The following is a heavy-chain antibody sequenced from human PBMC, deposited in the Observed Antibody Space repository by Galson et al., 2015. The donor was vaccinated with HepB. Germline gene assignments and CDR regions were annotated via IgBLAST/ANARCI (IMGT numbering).Heavy chain of an antibody. Sequence: SVKVSCKASGYTFTSYAMHWVRQAPGQSLEWMGWINAGNANTKYSQKFQGRVSITGDTSARTAYMELTNLRSEDTAVYYCERDRSQGLDYWGQGTLVTVSS. J-gene: IGHJ4*02. D-gene: IGHD3/OR15-3a*01. V-gene: IGHV1-3*01. CDR2: INAGNANT. CDR1: GYTFTSYA. CDR3: ERDRSQGLDY.